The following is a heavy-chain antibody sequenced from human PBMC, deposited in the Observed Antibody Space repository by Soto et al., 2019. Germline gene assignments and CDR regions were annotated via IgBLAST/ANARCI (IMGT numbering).Heavy chain of an antibody. CDR2: IIPIFGTA. CDR1: GGTFSSYA. J-gene: IGHJ3*02. Sequence: SVKVSCKASGGTFSSYAISWVRQAPGQGLEWMGGIIPIFGTANYAQKFQGRVTITADESTSTAYMELSSLRSEDTAVYYCARGGSGWYRGAFDIWGQGTMVTVSS. D-gene: IGHD6-19*01. V-gene: IGHV1-69*13. CDR3: ARGGSGWYRGAFDI.